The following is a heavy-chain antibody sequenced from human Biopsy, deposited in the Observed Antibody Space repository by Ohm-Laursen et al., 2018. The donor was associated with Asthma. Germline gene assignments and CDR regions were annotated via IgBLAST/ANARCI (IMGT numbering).Heavy chain of an antibody. D-gene: IGHD3-9*01. CDR1: GNTFINYA. Sequence: ASVKVSCKASGNTFINYAIHWVRQAPGQRLEWMGWINAGNGNTKYSQKFQGRVTITRGTSASTAYMDLSSLRSEDTAVYYCARTYYDFLTGQVNDVFAIWGQGTMVTVSS. CDR2: INAGNGNT. V-gene: IGHV1-3*01. J-gene: IGHJ3*02. CDR3: ARTYYDFLTGQVNDVFAI.